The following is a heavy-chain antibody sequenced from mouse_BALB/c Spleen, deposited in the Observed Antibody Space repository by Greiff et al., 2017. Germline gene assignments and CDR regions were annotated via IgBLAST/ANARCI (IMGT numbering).Heavy chain of an antibody. CDR1: GYTFTSYW. CDR3: ARSVYDGYYVGAY. D-gene: IGHD2-3*01. J-gene: IGHJ3*01. Sequence: VMLVESGAELARPGASVKLSCKASGYTFTSYWMQWVKQRPGQGLEWIGAIYPGDGDTRYTQKFKGKATLTADKSSSTAYMQLSSLASEDSAVYYCARSVYDGYYVGAYWGQGTLVTVSA. CDR2: IYPGDGDT. V-gene: IGHV1-87*01.